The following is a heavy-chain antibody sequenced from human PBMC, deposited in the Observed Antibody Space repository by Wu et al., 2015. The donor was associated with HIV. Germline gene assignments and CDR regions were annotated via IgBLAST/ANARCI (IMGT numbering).Heavy chain of an antibody. CDR2: INPDNGDT. Sequence: QVQLVQSGTEIKKSGASVKVSCKTSGYTFTAYYIHWVRQAPGRGLEWMAWINPDNGDTKFAQSFQGRTTVTRDTSTSTVNLLLASLQPNDTATYYCARDWQFQVIFGDYYMDIWGNGTNGHRL. CDR1: GYTFTAYY. J-gene: IGHJ6*03. V-gene: IGHV1-2*02. D-gene: IGHD3-3*02. CDR3: ARDWQFQVIFGDYYMDI.